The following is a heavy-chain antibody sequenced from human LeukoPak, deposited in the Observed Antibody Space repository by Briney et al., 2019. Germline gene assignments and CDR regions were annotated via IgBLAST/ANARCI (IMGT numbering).Heavy chain of an antibody. J-gene: IGHJ3*02. CDR2: IIPILGIA. CDR3: AREGENEAFDI. D-gene: IGHD1-1*01. Sequence: ASVKVSCKASGGTFSSYAISWVRQAPGQGLEWMGRIIPILGIANYAQKFQGRVTITADKSTSTAYMELSSLRSEDTAVYYCAREGENEAFDIWGQGTMVTVSS. V-gene: IGHV1-69*04. CDR1: GGTFSSYA.